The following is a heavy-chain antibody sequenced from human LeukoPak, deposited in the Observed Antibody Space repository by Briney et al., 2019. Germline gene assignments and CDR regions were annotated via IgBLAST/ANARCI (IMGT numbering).Heavy chain of an antibody. CDR3: ARANSGRVVYAILSGWFDP. CDR1: GGSFSGYY. CDR2: IHHGGRT. J-gene: IGHJ5*02. D-gene: IGHD2-8*02. Sequence: SETLTLTCAVYGGSFSGYYWSWIRQPQGKGMEWNGEIHHGGRTNHNPTLSGRVTISVDPSKHQISLELRSVTAADTAVYYCARANSGRVVYAILSGWFDPWGQGTLVTVSS. V-gene: IGHV4-34*01.